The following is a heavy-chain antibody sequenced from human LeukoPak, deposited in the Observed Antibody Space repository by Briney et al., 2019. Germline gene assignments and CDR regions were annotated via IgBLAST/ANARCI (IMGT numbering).Heavy chain of an antibody. CDR2: INAGNGNT. CDR3: ARDRVAPAAMTYYGMDV. D-gene: IGHD2-2*01. CDR1: GYTFTSYA. Sequence: ASVKVSCKASGYTFTSYAMHWVRQAPGQRLEWMGWINAGNGNTKYSQKFQGRVTITRDTSASTAYMELSSLRSEDTAVYYCARDRVAPAAMTYYGMDVWGQGTTVTVSS. V-gene: IGHV1-3*01. J-gene: IGHJ6*02.